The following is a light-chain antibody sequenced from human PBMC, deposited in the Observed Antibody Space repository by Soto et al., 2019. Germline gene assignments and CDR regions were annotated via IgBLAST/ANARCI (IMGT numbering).Light chain of an antibody. CDR1: SSNIGSNS. J-gene: IGLJ1*01. Sequence: QSALTQPPSASGTPGQRVTISCSGSSSNIGSNSVNWYQQLPGAAPKLLIYSNNQRPSGVSNRFSGSKSGNTASLTISGLQAEDEADYYCCSYTTSNTRQIVFGTGTKVTVL. V-gene: IGLV1-44*01. CDR2: SNN. CDR3: CSYTTSNTRQIV.